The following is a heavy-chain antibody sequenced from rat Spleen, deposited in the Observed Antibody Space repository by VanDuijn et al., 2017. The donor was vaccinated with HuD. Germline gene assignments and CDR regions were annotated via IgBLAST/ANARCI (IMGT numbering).Heavy chain of an antibody. V-gene: IGHV5S23*01. CDR2: IRAGADTT. D-gene: IGHD1-9*01. CDR3: TRDMTYFGNNWYFDF. CDR1: GFTYSNYV. J-gene: IGHJ1*01. Sequence: EVQLVESGGGLVQPGNSLKLSCAASGFTYSNYVMAWVRQAPAKGLEWITSIRAGADTTYYRDSVKGRFTISRDNVKNTLYLQMDSLRSEDTATYYCTRDMTYFGNNWYFDFWGPGTMVTVSS.